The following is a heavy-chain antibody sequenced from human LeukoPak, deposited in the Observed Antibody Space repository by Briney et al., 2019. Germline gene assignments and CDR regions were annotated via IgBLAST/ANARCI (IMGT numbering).Heavy chain of an antibody. D-gene: IGHD6-19*01. CDR1: GYTFTNYA. J-gene: IGHJ4*02. V-gene: IGHV1-69*13. CDR2: IIPIFGTA. CDR3: ARDRVAVAGTSDLFSDY. Sequence: GASVKVSCKASGYTFTNYAMNWVRLAPGQGLEWMGGIIPIFGTANYAQKFQGRVTITADESTSTAYMELSSLRSEDTAVYYCARDRVAVAGTSDLFSDYWGQGTLVTVSS.